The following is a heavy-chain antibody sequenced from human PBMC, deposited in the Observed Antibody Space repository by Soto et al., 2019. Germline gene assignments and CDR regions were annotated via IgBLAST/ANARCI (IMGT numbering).Heavy chain of an antibody. CDR2: IKQDGSEK. Sequence: GGSLRLSCAASGFTFSSYWMSWVRQAPGKGLEWVANIKQDGSEKYYVDSVKGRFTISRDNAKNSLYLQMNSLRAEDTAVYYCARDRDFWSGYYYFYYYGMDVWGQGTTVTVSS. D-gene: IGHD3-3*01. CDR1: GFTFSSYW. J-gene: IGHJ6*02. V-gene: IGHV3-7*01. CDR3: ARDRDFWSGYYYFYYYGMDV.